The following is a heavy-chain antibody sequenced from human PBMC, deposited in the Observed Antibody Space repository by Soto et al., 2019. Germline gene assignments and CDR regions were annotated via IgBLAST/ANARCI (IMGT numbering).Heavy chain of an antibody. CDR1: GFTFSTYS. Sequence: EVQLVESGGGLVQPGGSLRLSCAASGFTFSTYSMNWVRQAPGKGLEWVSYISSSSSTIYYADSVKGRFTISRDNAKNSLYLQMNSLRAEDTAVYYCARDYGDYVPYWGQGTLVTVSS. V-gene: IGHV3-48*01. D-gene: IGHD4-17*01. CDR3: ARDYGDYVPY. CDR2: ISSSSSTI. J-gene: IGHJ4*02.